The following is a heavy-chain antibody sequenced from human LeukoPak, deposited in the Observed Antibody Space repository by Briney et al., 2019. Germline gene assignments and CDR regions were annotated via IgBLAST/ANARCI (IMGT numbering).Heavy chain of an antibody. V-gene: IGHV7-4-1*02. Sequence: ASVKVSCKASGYTFTSYAVNWVRQAPGQGLEWMGWINTNTGNPTYAQGFTGRFVFSLDTSVSTAYLQISSLKAEDTAVYYCASGLPSSSSSFSHNWGQGTLVTVSS. D-gene: IGHD6-6*01. CDR3: ASGLPSSSSSFSHN. CDR1: GYTFTSYA. CDR2: INTNTGNP. J-gene: IGHJ4*02.